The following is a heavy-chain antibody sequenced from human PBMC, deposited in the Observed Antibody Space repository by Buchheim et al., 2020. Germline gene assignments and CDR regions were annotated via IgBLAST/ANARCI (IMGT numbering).Heavy chain of an antibody. V-gene: IGHV4-30-4*01. Sequence: QVQLQESGPGLVKPSQTLSLTCTVSGGSISSGDYYWSWIRQPPGKGLEWIGYIYDSGTTYYNPSLKSRIPTPVDTSQNQFSLRLSSVTAADTAVYYCARYYYGSGSQIDYWGQGTL. CDR1: GGSISSGDYY. CDR3: ARYYYGSGSQIDY. D-gene: IGHD3-10*01. J-gene: IGHJ4*02. CDR2: IYDSGTT.